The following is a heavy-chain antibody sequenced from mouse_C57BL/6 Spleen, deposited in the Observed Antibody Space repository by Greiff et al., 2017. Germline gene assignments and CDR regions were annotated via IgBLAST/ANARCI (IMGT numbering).Heavy chain of an antibody. CDR3: ARRVTTRYYYAMDY. Sequence: QVQLQQSGAELMKPGASVKLSCKATGYTFTGYWIEWVKQRPGHGLEWIGEILPGSGSTNYNAKFKGKATFTADTSSNTAYMQLSSLTTEDSAIYYCARRVTTRYYYAMDYWGQGTSVTVSS. CDR2: ILPGSGST. J-gene: IGHJ4*01. CDR1: GYTFTGYW. V-gene: IGHV1-9*01. D-gene: IGHD2-2*01.